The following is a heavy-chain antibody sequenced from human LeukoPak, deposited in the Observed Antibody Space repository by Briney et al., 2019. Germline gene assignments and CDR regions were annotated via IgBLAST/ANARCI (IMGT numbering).Heavy chain of an antibody. CDR3: VKHSAPVLAAARFDY. CDR1: GFTFSNYA. CDR2: ISGSGVNT. D-gene: IGHD2-2*01. J-gene: IGHJ4*02. V-gene: IGHV3-23*01. Sequence: PGGSLRLSCAASGFTFSNYAMSWVRQAPGKGLEWVSVISGSGVNTYYADSVKGRFTISRDNSKTTLYLQMNSLRAEDTAVYYCVKHSAPVLAAARFDYWGQGTLVTVSS.